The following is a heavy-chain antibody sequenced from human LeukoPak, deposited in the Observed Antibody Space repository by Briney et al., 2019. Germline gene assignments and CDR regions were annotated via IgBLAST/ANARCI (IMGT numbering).Heavy chain of an antibody. CDR1: GFTFSGSA. CDR2: ISNNGGYT. CDR3: AKQLGYCSDGSCYFPY. Sequence: PSGGSLRLSCAASGFTFSGSAMSWVRQAPGKGLEWVSAISNNGGYTYYADSVQGRFTISRDNSKSTLCLQMNSLRAEDTAVYYCAKQLGYCSDGSCYFPYWGQGTLVTVSS. V-gene: IGHV3-23*01. J-gene: IGHJ4*02. D-gene: IGHD2-15*01.